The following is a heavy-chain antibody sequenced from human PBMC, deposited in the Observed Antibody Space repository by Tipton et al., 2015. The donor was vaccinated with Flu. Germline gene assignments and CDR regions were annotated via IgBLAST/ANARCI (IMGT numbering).Heavy chain of an antibody. D-gene: IGHD1-26*01. CDR2: LSGSGGVT. J-gene: IGHJ4*02. CDR3: AKESPSVGPFDY. V-gene: IGHV3-23*01. Sequence: SLRLSCAASGFTFSSYAMTWVRQAPGKGLEWVSTLSGSGGVTYYADSVKGRFTISRDTSKNTLYLQMNSLRAEDTAVYYCAKESPSVGPFDYWGQGTLVTVSS. CDR1: GFTFSSYA.